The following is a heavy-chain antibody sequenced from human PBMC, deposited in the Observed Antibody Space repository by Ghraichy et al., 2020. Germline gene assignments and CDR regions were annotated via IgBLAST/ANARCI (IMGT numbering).Heavy chain of an antibody. J-gene: IGHJ4*02. CDR1: GFTFSSYS. CDR2: ISSSSSTI. Sequence: GGSLRLSCAASGFTFSSYSMNWVRQAPGKGLEWVSYISSSSSTIYYADSVKGRFTISRDNAKNSLYLQMNSLRAEDTAVYYCARDFFWGILTGYQDYWGQGTLVTVSS. D-gene: IGHD3-9*01. CDR3: ARDFFWGILTGYQDY. V-gene: IGHV3-48*01.